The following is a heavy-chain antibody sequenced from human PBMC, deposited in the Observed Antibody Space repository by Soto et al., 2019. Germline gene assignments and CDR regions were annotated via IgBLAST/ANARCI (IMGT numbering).Heavy chain of an antibody. V-gene: IGHV3-74*01. Sequence: EVQLVESGGGLVQPGGSLRLSCAASGFTFSSYWMHWVRQAPGKGLVWVSRINTDGSSTSYADSVKGRFTISRDNAENAGNQSVISLSVVPTAKDAGASDPPGRAWAGGTDYWGQGTLVTVSS. CDR3: ASDPPGRAWAGGTDY. D-gene: IGHD6-19*01. CDR1: GFTFSSYW. J-gene: IGHJ4*02. CDR2: INTDGSST.